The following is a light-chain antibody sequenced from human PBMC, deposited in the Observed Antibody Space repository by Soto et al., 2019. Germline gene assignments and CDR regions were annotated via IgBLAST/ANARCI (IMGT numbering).Light chain of an antibody. Sequence: EIVLTQSPGTLSLSPGERATLSCRAIQSVSSSYLAWYQQKPGQAPRLLIYGASSRATGIPDRFSGSGSGTDFTLTISRLEPEDFAVYYCQQYCSSPSWTFGQGTKVEIK. CDR3: QQYCSSPSWT. J-gene: IGKJ1*01. V-gene: IGKV3-20*01. CDR2: GAS. CDR1: QSVSSSY.